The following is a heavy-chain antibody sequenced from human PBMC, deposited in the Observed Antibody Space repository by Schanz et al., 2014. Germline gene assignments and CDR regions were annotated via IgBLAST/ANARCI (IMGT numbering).Heavy chain of an antibody. CDR3: ATTPQVENDPLTGYLAFDS. V-gene: IGHV1-18*04. CDR1: GYTFTSYG. J-gene: IGHJ4*02. Sequence: QVQLVQSGAEVKKPGASVKVSCKASGYTFTSYGISWVRQAPGQGPEWMGWISDYNADTKYAQKVQGRVTMTTDTSTSTAYMELRSLRSDDTAVYYCATTPQVENDPLTGYLAFDSWGLGTLVTVSS. D-gene: IGHD3-9*01. CDR2: ISDYNADT.